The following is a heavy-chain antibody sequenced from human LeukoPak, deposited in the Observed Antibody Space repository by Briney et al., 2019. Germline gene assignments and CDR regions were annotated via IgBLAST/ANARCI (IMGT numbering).Heavy chain of an antibody. CDR1: GGSISSYY. CDR2: IYYSGST. CDR3: ARDPYGSGSR. V-gene: IGHV4-59*12. J-gene: IGHJ4*02. Sequence: SETLSLTCTVSGGSISSYYWSWIRQPPGKGLEWIGYIYYSGSTNYNLSLKSRVTISVDTSKNQFSLKLSSVTAADTAVYYCARDPYGSGSRWGQGTLVTVSS. D-gene: IGHD3-10*01.